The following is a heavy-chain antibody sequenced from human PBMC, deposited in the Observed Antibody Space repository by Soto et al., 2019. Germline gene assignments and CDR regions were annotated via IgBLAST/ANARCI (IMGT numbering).Heavy chain of an antibody. CDR2: ISGSGGST. CDR1: GFTFSSYA. CDR3: ANADCSSTSCPFDD. Sequence: GGSLRLSCAASGFTFSSYAMSWVRQAPGKGLEWVSAISGSGGSTYYADSVKGRFTISRDNSKNTLYLQMNSLRAEDTAVYYCANADCSSTSCPFDDWGQGTLVTLS. D-gene: IGHD2-2*01. V-gene: IGHV3-23*01. J-gene: IGHJ4*02.